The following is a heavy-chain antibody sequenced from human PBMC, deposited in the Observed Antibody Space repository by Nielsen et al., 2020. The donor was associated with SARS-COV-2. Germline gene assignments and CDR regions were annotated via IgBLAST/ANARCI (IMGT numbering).Heavy chain of an antibody. CDR3: ARHYYYGSGTQFDY. D-gene: IGHD3-10*01. CDR1: GFTFSSYA. V-gene: IGHV3-7*01. J-gene: IGHJ4*02. CDR2: IKGDGSDK. Sequence: GGSLRLSCAASGFTFSSYAMHWVRQAPGKGLEWVADIKGDGSDKSYVDSVKGRFTISRDNAKNSLYLQMDSLRAEDTAVYYCARHYYYGSGTQFDYWGQGTLVTVSS.